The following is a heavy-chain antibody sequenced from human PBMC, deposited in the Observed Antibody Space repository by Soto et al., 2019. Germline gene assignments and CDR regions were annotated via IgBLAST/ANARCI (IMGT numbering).Heavy chain of an antibody. V-gene: IGHV3-33*01. J-gene: IGHJ3*02. CDR1: GFTLSSYG. CDR2: IWYYGSNK. CDR3: ARDQAGATDAFEI. Sequence: GGSLRLSCAASGFTLSSYGMHWVRQAPGKGLEWLAFIWYYGSNKYYADSVKGRFTIPRDNSKNTLYLQMNSLRDEDTPVYYCARDQAGATDAFEIWGQGTMVTVSS. D-gene: IGHD1-26*01.